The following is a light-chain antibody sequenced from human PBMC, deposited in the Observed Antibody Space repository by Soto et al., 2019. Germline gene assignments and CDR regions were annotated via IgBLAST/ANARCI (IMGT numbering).Light chain of an antibody. V-gene: IGKV3-11*01. Sequence: ILLALSPARLSLPLRESASLCCRASQSVSSYLAWYQQKPGQAPRLLIYDASNRATGIPARFSGSGSGTDFTLIISSLEPEDFAVYYCQQRSNWPRTFGQGTKVDIK. CDR2: DAS. CDR3: QQRSNWPRT. J-gene: IGKJ1*01. CDR1: QSVSSY.